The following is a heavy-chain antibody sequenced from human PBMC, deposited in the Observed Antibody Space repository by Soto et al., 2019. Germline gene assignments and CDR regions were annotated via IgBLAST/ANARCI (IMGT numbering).Heavy chain of an antibody. D-gene: IGHD6-19*01. CDR1: SCTSTSYG. V-gene: IGHV1-18*01. J-gene: IGHJ3*02. Sequence: GQVSCKASSCTSTSYGISWVRWAPGQGLEWMGWISAYNGNTNYAQKLQGRVTMTTDTYTSTAYMELRSLRSDDTAVYYFARVGRRLIAVAGTAAFDICGQGTMVTVSS. CDR2: ISAYNGNT. CDR3: ARVGRRLIAVAGTAAFDI.